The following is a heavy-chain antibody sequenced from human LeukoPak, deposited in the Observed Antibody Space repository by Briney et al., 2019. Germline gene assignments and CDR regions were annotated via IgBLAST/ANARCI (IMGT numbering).Heavy chain of an antibody. D-gene: IGHD1-1*01. J-gene: IGHJ2*01. Sequence: GGSLRLSCAASGFTFSKYAMSWVRQVPVKGLECVSGISGSGGSTYYADSVKGRFTISRDNSKNTLQLQMDSLRAEDTALYYSVEWNSVDWYFDLWGRGTLVTVSS. CDR1: GFTFSKYA. V-gene: IGHV3-23*01. CDR3: VEWNSVDWYFDL. CDR2: ISGSGGST.